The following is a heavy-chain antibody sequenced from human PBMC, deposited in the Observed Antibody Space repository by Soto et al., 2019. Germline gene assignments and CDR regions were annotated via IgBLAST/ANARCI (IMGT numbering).Heavy chain of an antibody. CDR3: AKDPFMTTRLGWFDP. V-gene: IGHV3-23*01. CDR1: GLTFSGYA. J-gene: IGHJ5*02. CDR2: ISGSGGST. Sequence: GGSLSLSCAASGLTFSGYAMSWVRQAPGKGLEWVSAISGSGGSTYYADSVKGRFTISRDNSKNTLYLQMSSLRAEDTAVYYCAKDPFMTTRLGWFDPWGQGTLVTVSS.